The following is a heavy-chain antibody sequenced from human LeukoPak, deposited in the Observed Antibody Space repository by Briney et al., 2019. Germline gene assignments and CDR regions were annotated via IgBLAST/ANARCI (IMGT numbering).Heavy chain of an antibody. CDR2: IYTSGST. CDR3: TKGRGI. J-gene: IGHJ4*02. D-gene: IGHD3-10*01. CDR1: GGSISSTSYD. V-gene: IGHV4-61*09. Sequence: SETLSLTCTVSGGSISSTSYDWYWIRQPAGKGLEWIAHIYTSGSTNYNPSLKSRVTISVDTSKNQFSLKLTSVTAADTAVYYCTKGRGIWGQGTLVTVSS.